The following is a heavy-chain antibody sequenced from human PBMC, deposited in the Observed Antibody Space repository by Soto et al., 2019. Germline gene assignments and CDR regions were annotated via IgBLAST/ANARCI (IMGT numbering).Heavy chain of an antibody. J-gene: IGHJ4*02. V-gene: IGHV1-46*01. CDR1: GYTFTSYY. CDR3: GRKTRGNSIDY. Sequence: ASVKVSSKASGYTFTSYYIHWVRQAPAQGLEWMGIINPSGGSTSYAQKFQGRVTMPRDTSTSTVYMELSSLRSEDTAVYYCGRKTRGNSIDYWGQGTLVRVSS. CDR2: INPSGGST. D-gene: IGHD2-21*02.